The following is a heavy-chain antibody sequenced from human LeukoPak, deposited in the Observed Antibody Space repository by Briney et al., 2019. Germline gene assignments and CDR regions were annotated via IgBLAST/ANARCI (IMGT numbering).Heavy chain of an antibody. J-gene: IGHJ4*02. CDR3: AHSDDYSNTIDY. CDR1: GGTFSSYA. CDR2: IIPIFGTA. V-gene: IGHV1-69*05. D-gene: IGHD4-11*01. Sequence: ASVKVSCKASGGTFSSYAISWVRQAPGQGLEWMGGIIPIFGTANYAQKFQGRVTITTDESTSTADMELSSLRSEDTAVYYCAHSDDYSNTIDYWGQGTLVTVSS.